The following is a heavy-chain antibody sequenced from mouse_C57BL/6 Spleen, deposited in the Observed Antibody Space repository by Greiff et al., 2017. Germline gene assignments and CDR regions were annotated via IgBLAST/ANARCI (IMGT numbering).Heavy chain of an antibody. D-gene: IGHD4-1*01. CDR2: ISSGSSTI. J-gene: IGHJ1*03. CDR1: GFTFSDYG. Sequence: EVMLVESGGGLVKPGGSLKLSCAASGFTFSDYGMHWVRQAPEKGLEWVAYISSGSSTIYYADTVKGRFTISRDNAKNTLFLQMTSLRSEDTAMYYCARGTGTRYFDVWGTGTTVTVSS. CDR3: ARGTGTRYFDV. V-gene: IGHV5-17*01.